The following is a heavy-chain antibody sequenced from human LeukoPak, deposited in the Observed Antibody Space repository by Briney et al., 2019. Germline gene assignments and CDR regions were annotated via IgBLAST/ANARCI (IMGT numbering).Heavy chain of an antibody. J-gene: IGHJ4*02. V-gene: IGHV1-18*01. Sequence: ASVKVSCKASGYTFTGYGISWVRQAPGQGLEWMGWISAYNGNTNYAQKLQGRVTMTTDTSTSTAYMELRSLRSDDTAVYYCARVAGYCGGDCDPDDYWGQGTLVTVSS. CDR1: GYTFTGYG. CDR3: ARVAGYCGGDCDPDDY. CDR2: ISAYNGNT. D-gene: IGHD2-21*02.